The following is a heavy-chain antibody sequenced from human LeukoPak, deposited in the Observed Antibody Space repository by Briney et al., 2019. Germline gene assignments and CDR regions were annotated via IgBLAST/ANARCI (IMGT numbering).Heavy chain of an antibody. V-gene: IGHV5-51*01. Sequence: GESLKISCKGSGHSFTSYWIGWVRQMPGKGLEWMGIIYPGDSDTRYSPSFQGQVTISADKSISTAYLQWSSPKASDTAMYYCARQRGYCSSTSCYTDYWGQGTLVTVSS. CDR2: IYPGDSDT. CDR1: GHSFTSYW. D-gene: IGHD2-2*02. CDR3: ARQRGYCSSTSCYTDY. J-gene: IGHJ4*02.